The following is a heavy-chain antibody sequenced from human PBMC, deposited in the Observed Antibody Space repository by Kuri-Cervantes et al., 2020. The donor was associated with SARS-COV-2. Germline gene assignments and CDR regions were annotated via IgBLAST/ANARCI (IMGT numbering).Heavy chain of an antibody. V-gene: IGHV5-51*01. D-gene: IGHD3-10*01. Sequence: GGSLRLSCKGSGYSFTTYCIGWVRQMPGKGLEWMGIIYPGDSDTRYSPSFQGQVTISADKSISTAYLQWSSLKASDTAMYYCARRDFGSGSYYLDYWGQGTLVTVSS. CDR2: IYPGDSDT. CDR3: ARRDFGSGSYYLDY. J-gene: IGHJ4*02. CDR1: GYSFTTYC.